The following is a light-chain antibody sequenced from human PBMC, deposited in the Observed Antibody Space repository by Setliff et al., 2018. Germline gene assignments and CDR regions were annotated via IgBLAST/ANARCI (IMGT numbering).Light chain of an antibody. V-gene: IGLV1-40*01. CDR1: SSDIGAGFS. J-gene: IGLJ1*01. CDR3: QSYGGSLSGYV. CDR2: GNS. Sequence: QSVLTQPPSVSEAPGQRVTISCTGSSSDIGAGFSVHWYQQLPGTAPKLLIYGNSNRPSGVPDRFSGSKSGTSASLAITGLQAEDEADYYCQSYGGSLSGYVFGTGTRSPS.